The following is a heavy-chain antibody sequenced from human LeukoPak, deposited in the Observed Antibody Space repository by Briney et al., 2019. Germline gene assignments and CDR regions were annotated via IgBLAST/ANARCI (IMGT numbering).Heavy chain of an antibody. CDR3: TRHGLYDILTGYYNYYYGMDV. CDR1: GFTFSGSA. J-gene: IGHJ6*02. CDR2: IRSKANSDAT. Sequence: PGGSLILSCAASGFTFSGSAMHWVRQASGKGLEWVGRIRSKANSDATAYAASVKGRFTITRDDSKNTAYLQMNSLKIEDTAVYYCTRHGLYDILTGYYNYYYGMDVWGQGTTVTVSS. D-gene: IGHD3-9*01. V-gene: IGHV3-73*01.